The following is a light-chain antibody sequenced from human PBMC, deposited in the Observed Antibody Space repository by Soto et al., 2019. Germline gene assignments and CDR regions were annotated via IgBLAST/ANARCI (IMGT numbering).Light chain of an antibody. V-gene: IGLV2-23*02. CDR1: SSDVGSYNL. CDR2: EVS. J-gene: IGLJ1*01. Sequence: NRTSSDVGSYNLVSWYQQHPGKAPKLMIYEVSKRPSGVSNRFSGSKSGNTASLTISGLQAEDEADYYCCPYAGSSTHVFGTGTKVTVL. CDR3: CPYAGSSTHV.